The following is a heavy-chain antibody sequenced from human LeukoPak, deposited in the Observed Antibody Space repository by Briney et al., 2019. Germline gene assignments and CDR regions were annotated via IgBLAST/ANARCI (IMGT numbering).Heavy chain of an antibody. Sequence: PSETLSLTCAVYGGSFSGYYWSWIRQSPGKGLEWIGEINDSGSTNYNPSLKSRVTISVDTSKNQFSLKLTSVTAADTAVYYCTRGGSGNSAYYYMDVWGKGTTVTISS. CDR2: INDSGST. D-gene: IGHD3-10*01. V-gene: IGHV4-34*01. CDR1: GGSFSGYY. J-gene: IGHJ6*03. CDR3: TRGGSGNSAYYYMDV.